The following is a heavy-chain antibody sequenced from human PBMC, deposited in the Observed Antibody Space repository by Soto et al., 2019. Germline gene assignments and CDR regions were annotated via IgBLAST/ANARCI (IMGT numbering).Heavy chain of an antibody. CDR3: ARVPAPNYDSSGPIRTVGYYYGMDV. Sequence: ASVKVSCKASGYTFTGYYMHWVRQAPGQGLEWMGWTNPNSGGTNYAQKFQGWVTMTRDTSISTAYMELSRLRSDDPAVYYCARVPAPNYDSSGPIRTVGYYYGMDVWGQGTTVTVSS. V-gene: IGHV1-2*04. CDR2: TNPNSGGT. D-gene: IGHD3-22*01. CDR1: GYTFTGYY. J-gene: IGHJ6*02.